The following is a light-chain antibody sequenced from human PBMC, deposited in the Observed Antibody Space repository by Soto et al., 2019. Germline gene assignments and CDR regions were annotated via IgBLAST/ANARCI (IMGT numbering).Light chain of an antibody. J-gene: IGKJ4*01. CDR3: DQYETFPLT. V-gene: IGKV1-5*03. Sequence: DIQMTQSPATLSASVGDRVTIACRASQSISGWLAWYQQKPGKATKLLIYNASILQSGVPSSFSGSGSATEFNLTISSLQPADVSSYYCDQYETFPLTFGGGTKVDI. CDR2: NAS. CDR1: QSISGW.